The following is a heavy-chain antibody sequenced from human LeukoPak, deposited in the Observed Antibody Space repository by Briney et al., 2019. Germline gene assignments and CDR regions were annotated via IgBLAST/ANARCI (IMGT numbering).Heavy chain of an antibody. CDR3: ARRVGTPSIAAAAYFDY. CDR1: GGSISSSRYY. CDR2: IYYSGST. J-gene: IGHJ4*02. D-gene: IGHD6-13*01. V-gene: IGHV4-39*01. Sequence: SETLSLTCSVSGGSISSSRYYWGWIRQPPGKGLEWIGRIYYSGSTYYNPSLKSRVTISVDTSKNQFSLKLSSVTAADTAVYYCARRVGTPSIAAAAYFDYWGQGTLVTVSS.